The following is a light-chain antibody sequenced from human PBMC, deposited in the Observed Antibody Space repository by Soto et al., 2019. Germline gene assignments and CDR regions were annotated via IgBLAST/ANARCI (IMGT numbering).Light chain of an antibody. J-gene: IGKJ5*01. CDR1: QSIGKH. V-gene: IGKV1-33*01. CDR2: AAS. Sequence: DIQMTQSPSSLSASVGDRVTITCRASQSIGKHLNWYQQKPGKAPKFLIYAASNLQSGVPSRFRGSGSGTDFTFTISRLQPEDIATYYCQQYENLPTFGQGTRLEIK. CDR3: QQYENLPT.